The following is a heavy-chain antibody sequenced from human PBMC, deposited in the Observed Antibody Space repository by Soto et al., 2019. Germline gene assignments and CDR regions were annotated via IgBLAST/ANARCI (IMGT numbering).Heavy chain of an antibody. CDR3: ARDPRPVLCWGSPPLAWFDP. J-gene: IGHJ5*02. D-gene: IGHD3-10*02. Sequence: SVKVSCKASGYTFTSYDTCWVRLAAGQGLEWLGWISAYNVNTNYAQKLLGRVTMTTDTSTSTAYMELRSLRSDDTAVYYCARDPRPVLCWGSPPLAWFDPWGQGTLVTVSS. CDR2: ISAYNVNT. V-gene: IGHV1-18*01. CDR1: GYTFTSYD.